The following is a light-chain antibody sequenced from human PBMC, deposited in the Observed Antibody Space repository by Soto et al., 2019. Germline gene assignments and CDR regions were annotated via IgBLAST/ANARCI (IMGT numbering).Light chain of an antibody. CDR3: HQYGSSNT. CDR1: QSVSTMF. J-gene: IGKJ2*01. V-gene: IGKV3-20*01. Sequence: EIVLTQSPGTLSLSPGERATLSCRASQSVSTMFLAWYQQKPGQAPRLLIYGASTRATGIPDRFSGSGSGTDFTLTISRLEPEDFAVYSCHQYGSSNTFGQGTKLEIK. CDR2: GAS.